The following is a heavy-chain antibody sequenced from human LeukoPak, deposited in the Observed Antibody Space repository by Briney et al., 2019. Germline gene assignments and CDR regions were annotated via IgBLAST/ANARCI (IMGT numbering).Heavy chain of an antibody. J-gene: IGHJ4*02. D-gene: IGHD3-22*01. CDR2: ISWNSGSI. CDR3: AKDFAPYYDSSGYYDY. Sequence: GGSLRLSCAASGFTFDDYAMHWVRQAPGKGLEWVSGISWNSGSIGYADSVKGRFTISRDNAKNSLYLQMNSLRAEDTALYYCAKDFAPYYDSSGYYDYWGQGTLVTVSS. CDR1: GFTFDDYA. V-gene: IGHV3-9*01.